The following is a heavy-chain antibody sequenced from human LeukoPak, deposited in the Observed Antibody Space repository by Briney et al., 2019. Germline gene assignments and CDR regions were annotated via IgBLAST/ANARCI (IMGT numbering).Heavy chain of an antibody. V-gene: IGHV4-38-2*01. CDR2: IYHSGST. CDR3: ARRDYITIMFDY. Sequence: PSETLSLTCVVSGYSISSGHYWGWIRQPPGKGLEWIGSIYHSGSTYYNPSLNSRVTISVDTSKNQFSLKLSSVTAADTAVYYCARRDYITIMFDYWGQGTLVTVSS. CDR1: GYSISSGHY. D-gene: IGHD3-10*01. J-gene: IGHJ4*02.